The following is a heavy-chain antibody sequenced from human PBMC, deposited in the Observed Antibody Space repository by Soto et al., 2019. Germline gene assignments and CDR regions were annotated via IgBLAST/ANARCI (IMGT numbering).Heavy chain of an antibody. J-gene: IGHJ6*02. D-gene: IGHD2-15*01. Sequence: GGSLRLSCAASGFTFSSYSMNWVRQAPGKGLEWVSSISSSSSYIYYADSVKGRFTISRDNAKNSLYLQMNSLRAEDTAVYYCARDRYCSGGSCKRGFGFGDYGMDVWGQGTTVTVSS. CDR2: ISSSSSYI. CDR1: GFTFSSYS. CDR3: ARDRYCSGGSCKRGFGFGDYGMDV. V-gene: IGHV3-21*01.